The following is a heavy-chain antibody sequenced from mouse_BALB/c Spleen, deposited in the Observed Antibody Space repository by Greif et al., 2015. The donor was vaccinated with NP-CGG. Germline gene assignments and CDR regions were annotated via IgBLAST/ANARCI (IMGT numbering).Heavy chain of an antibody. D-gene: IGHD3-1*01. CDR3: TRWELGLDY. CDR1: GYTFTSYW. Sequence: VQLQQSGAELVRPGASVKLSYKASGYTFTSYWINWVKQRPGQGLEWIGNIYPSDSYTNYNQKFKDKATLTVDKSSSTAYMQLSSPTSEDSAVYYCTRWELGLDYWGQGTTLTVSS. V-gene: IGHV1-69*02. CDR2: IYPSDSYT. J-gene: IGHJ2*01.